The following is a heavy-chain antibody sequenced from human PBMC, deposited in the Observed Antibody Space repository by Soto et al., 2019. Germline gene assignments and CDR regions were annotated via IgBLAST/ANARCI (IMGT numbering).Heavy chain of an antibody. CDR3: AKAFGSGSYYGYCYYGMDV. Sequence: GGSLRLSCAASGFTFSSYAMSWVRQAPGKGLEWVSAISGSGGSTYYADSVKGRSTISRDNSKNTLYLQMNSLRAEDTAVYYCAKAFGSGSYYGYCYYGMDVWGQGTTVTVSS. CDR1: GFTFSSYA. J-gene: IGHJ6*02. V-gene: IGHV3-23*01. D-gene: IGHD1-26*01. CDR2: ISGSGGST.